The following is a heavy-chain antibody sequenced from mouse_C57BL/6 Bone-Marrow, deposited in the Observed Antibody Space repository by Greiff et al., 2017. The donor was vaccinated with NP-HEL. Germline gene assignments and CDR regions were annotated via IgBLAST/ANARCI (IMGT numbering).Heavy chain of an antibody. Sequence: VKLMESGAELARPGASVKLSCKASGYTFTSYGISWVKQRTGQGLEWIGEIYPRSGNTYYNEKFKGKATLTADKSSSTAYMELRSLTSEDSAVYFCARDLFDYWGQGTTLTVSS. CDR1: GYTFTSYG. J-gene: IGHJ2*01. V-gene: IGHV1-81*01. CDR3: ARDLFDY. CDR2: IYPRSGNT.